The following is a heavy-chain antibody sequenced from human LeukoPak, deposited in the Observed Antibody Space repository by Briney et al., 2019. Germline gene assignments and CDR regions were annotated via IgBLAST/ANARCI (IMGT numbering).Heavy chain of an antibody. V-gene: IGHV1-3*01. D-gene: IGHD2-8*01. CDR3: TRSVRNGHFDY. Sequence: GASVKVSCKASGYTFTSYAMHWVRQAPGQRLEWMGWINAGNGNTKYSQEFQGRVTITRDTSASTAYMELSSLRFEDTAVYFCTRSVRNGHFDYWGQGTLVTVSS. CDR2: INAGNGNT. CDR1: GYTFTSYA. J-gene: IGHJ4*02.